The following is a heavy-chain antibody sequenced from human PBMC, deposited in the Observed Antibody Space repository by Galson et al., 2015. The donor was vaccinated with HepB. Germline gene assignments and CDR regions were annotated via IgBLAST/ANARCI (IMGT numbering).Heavy chain of an antibody. J-gene: IGHJ6*02. CDR2: INWNGGST. V-gene: IGHV3-20*04. Sequence: SLRLSCAASGFTFDDYGMSWVRQAPGKGLEWVSGINWNGGSTGYADSVKGRFTISRDNAKNSLYLQMSSLRAEDTALYYCARSDVVQVADTRAGGREAYYYGMDVWGQGTTVTVSS. CDR1: GFTFDDYG. CDR3: ARSDVVQVADTRAGGREAYYYGMDV. D-gene: IGHD2-15*01.